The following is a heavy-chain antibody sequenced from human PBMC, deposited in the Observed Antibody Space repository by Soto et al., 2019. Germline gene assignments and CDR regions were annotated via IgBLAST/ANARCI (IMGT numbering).Heavy chain of an antibody. J-gene: IGHJ5*02. V-gene: IGHV1-18*01. Sequence: ASVKVSCKASGYTFTIYGINWVRQAPGQGLEWMGWISAYNGNTNYAQKLQGRVTMTTDTSTSTAYMELRSLRSDDTAVYYCARVFFFWSAYYPNPYNCLDPWGQGTLVTVSS. CDR2: ISAYNGNT. CDR3: ARVFFFWSAYYPNPYNCLDP. D-gene: IGHD3-3*01. CDR1: GYTFTIYG.